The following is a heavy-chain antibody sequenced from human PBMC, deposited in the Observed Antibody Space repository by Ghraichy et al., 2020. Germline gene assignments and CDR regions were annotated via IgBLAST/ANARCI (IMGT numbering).Heavy chain of an antibody. CDR2: IYYSGST. CDR3: ARHPAMGVVVVAAKAWFDP. Sequence: SETLSLTCTVSGGSISSSSYYWGWIRQPPGKGLEWIGSIYYSGSTYYNPSLKSRVTISVDTSKNQFSLKLSSVTAADTAVYYCARHPAMGVVVVAAKAWFDPWVQGTLVTVSS. CDR1: GGSISSSSYY. J-gene: IGHJ5*02. D-gene: IGHD2-15*01. V-gene: IGHV4-39*01.